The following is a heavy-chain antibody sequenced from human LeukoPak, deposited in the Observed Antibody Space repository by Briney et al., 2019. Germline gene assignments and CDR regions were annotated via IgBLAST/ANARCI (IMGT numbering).Heavy chain of an antibody. J-gene: IGHJ5*02. D-gene: IGHD3-22*01. CDR3: ASIYDSSGYYPSDP. CDR1: GGSISSYY. Sequence: SETLSLTCTVSGGSISSYYWSWIRQPPGKGLEWIGYIYYSGSTNYNPSLKSRVTISVDTSKNQFSLKLSSVTAADTAVYYCASIYDSSGYYPSDPWGQGTLVTVSS. V-gene: IGHV4-59*01. CDR2: IYYSGST.